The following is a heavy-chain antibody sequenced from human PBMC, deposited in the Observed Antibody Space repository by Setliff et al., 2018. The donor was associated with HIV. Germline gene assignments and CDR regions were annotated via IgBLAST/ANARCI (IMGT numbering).Heavy chain of an antibody. Sequence: VASVKVSCKASGGTFSNYGMSWVRQAPGQGLEWMGGIIPIFGTTNYAQKFQGRVTISADTSTDTAYMELSSLRSDDTAVYYCATLLSRFRRSSGSYRVTHFDYWGQGTLVTVSS. CDR2: IIPIFGTT. J-gene: IGHJ4*02. CDR3: ATLLSRFRRSSGSYRVTHFDY. D-gene: IGHD3-22*01. V-gene: IGHV1-69*06. CDR1: GGTFSNYG.